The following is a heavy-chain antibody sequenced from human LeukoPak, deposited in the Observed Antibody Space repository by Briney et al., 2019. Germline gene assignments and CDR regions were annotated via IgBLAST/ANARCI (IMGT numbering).Heavy chain of an antibody. CDR3: ARGDHAYDFWSGYYLG. Sequence: PGGSLRLSCAASGFTFSSYWMSWVRQAPGKGLEWVANIKQDGSEKYYVDSVKGRFTISRDNAKNSLYLQMNSLRAEDTAEYYCARGDHAYDFWSGYYLGWGQGTLVTVSS. CDR1: GFTFSSYW. D-gene: IGHD3-3*01. CDR2: IKQDGSEK. J-gene: IGHJ4*02. V-gene: IGHV3-7*01.